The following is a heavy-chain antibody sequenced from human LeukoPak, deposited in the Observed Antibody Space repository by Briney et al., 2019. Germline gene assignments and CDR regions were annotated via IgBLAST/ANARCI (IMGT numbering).Heavy chain of an antibody. V-gene: IGHV3-30*03. CDR2: ISYDGSDK. Sequence: GRSLRLSCAASAFTFSSYGMHWVRQAPGKGLEWVAVISYDGSDKYYADSVKGRFTISRDNSKNTLYLQMNSLRADDTAVYYCARVRSDYYDSSGYVDYWGQGTLVTVSS. CDR1: AFTFSSYG. CDR3: ARVRSDYYDSSGYVDY. D-gene: IGHD3-22*01. J-gene: IGHJ4*02.